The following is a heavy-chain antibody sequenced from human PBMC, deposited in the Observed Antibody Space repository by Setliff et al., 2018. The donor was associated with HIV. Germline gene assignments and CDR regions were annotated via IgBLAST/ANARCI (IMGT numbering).Heavy chain of an antibody. CDR2: IIPIFGTT. Sequence: SVKVSCKASGGTFSSYPISWVRQAPGQGLEWMGGIIPIFGTTHYAQKFQGRVTVTADESTSTAYMQLSSLRSEDTAVYYCARDLGRNSGTYWGYYSYNYMDVWGKGTSVTVSS. D-gene: IGHD1-26*01. CDR1: GGTFSSYP. V-gene: IGHV1-69*13. CDR3: ARDLGRNSGTYWGYYSYNYMDV. J-gene: IGHJ6*03.